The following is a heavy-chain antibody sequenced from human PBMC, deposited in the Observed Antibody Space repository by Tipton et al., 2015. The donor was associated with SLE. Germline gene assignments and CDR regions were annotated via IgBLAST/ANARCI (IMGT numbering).Heavy chain of an antibody. CDR1: GFTFSSYA. Sequence: SLRLSCAASGFTFSSYAMHWVRQAPGKGLEWVAVISYDGSNKYYADSVKGRFTISRDNSKNTLFLQMNSLRGEDTAIYYCSKENQVYGLDVWGQGTTVTVSS. D-gene: IGHD1-14*01. J-gene: IGHJ6*02. CDR3: SKENQVYGLDV. V-gene: IGHV3-30*04. CDR2: ISYDGSNK.